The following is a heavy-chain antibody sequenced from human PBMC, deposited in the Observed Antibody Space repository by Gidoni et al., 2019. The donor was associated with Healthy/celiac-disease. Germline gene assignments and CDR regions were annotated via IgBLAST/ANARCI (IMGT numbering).Heavy chain of an antibody. CDR1: GFTFSSYA. V-gene: IGHV3-23*01. D-gene: IGHD3-22*01. CDR3: ARRPYDSSGYYYMGAFDI. CDR2: ISGSGGST. Sequence: EVQLLESGGGLVQPGGSLRLSCAASGFTFSSYARSWVRQAPGKGLEWVSAISGSGGSTYYADSVKGRFTISRDNSKNTLYLQMNSLRAEDTAVYYCARRPYDSSGYYYMGAFDIWGQGTMVTVSS. J-gene: IGHJ3*02.